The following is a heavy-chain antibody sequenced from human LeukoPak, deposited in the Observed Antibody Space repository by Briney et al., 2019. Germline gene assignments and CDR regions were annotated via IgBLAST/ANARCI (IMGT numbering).Heavy chain of an antibody. CDR1: GGTFSSYA. CDR3: ARGSAAKMATITT. D-gene: IGHD5-24*01. V-gene: IGHV1-69*13. J-gene: IGHJ5*02. Sequence: GASVKVSRKASGGTFSSYAISWVRQAPGQGLEWMGGIIPIFGTANYAQKFQGRVTITADESTSTAYMELSSLRSEDTAVYYCARGSAAKMATITTWGQGTLVTVSS. CDR2: IIPIFGTA.